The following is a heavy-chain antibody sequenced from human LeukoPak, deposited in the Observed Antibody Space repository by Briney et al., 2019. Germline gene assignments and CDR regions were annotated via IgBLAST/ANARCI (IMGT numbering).Heavy chain of an antibody. CDR2: IYSGGST. V-gene: IGHV3-66*02. CDR1: GFTVSSNY. CDR3: ARDRRLLYGMDV. D-gene: IGHD2-21*01. J-gene: IGHJ6*02. Sequence: GGSLRLSCAASGFTVSSNYMSWVRQAPGKGLEWVSVIYSGGSTYYADSVKGRFTISRDNSKNTLYLQMNSLRAEDTAVYYCARDRRLLYGMDVWGQGTTVTVSS.